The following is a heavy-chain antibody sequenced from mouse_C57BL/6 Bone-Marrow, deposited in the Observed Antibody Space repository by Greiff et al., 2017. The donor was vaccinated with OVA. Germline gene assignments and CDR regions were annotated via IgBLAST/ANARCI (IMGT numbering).Heavy chain of an antibody. CDR3: ARESVTTVVATPYAMDY. Sequence: EVKLMESGPGLVKPSQSLSLTCSVTGYSITSGYYWNWIRQFPGNKLEWMGYISYDGSNNYNPSLKNRISITRDTSKNQFFLKLNSVTTEDTATYYGARESVTTVVATPYAMDYWGQGTSVTVSS. CDR2: ISYDGSN. J-gene: IGHJ4*01. V-gene: IGHV3-6*01. CDR1: GYSITSGYY. D-gene: IGHD1-1*01.